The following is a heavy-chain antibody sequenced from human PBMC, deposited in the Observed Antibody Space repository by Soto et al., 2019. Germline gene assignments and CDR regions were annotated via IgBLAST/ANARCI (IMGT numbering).Heavy chain of an antibody. D-gene: IGHD2-21*01. V-gene: IGHV1-18*01. CDR2: MSGYNGET. CDR3: ARGTIVVAPYFYMDV. Sequence: QGQLVQSRGEVKKPGASVRVSCKASGYPFISYAITWVRQAPGQGLEGLGYMSGYNGETKYAQRFQDRLTITRDTAKSTAYVELGSLRSDDTAVYFCARGTIVVAPYFYMDVWGKENAVTVSS. J-gene: IGHJ6*03. CDR1: GYPFISYA.